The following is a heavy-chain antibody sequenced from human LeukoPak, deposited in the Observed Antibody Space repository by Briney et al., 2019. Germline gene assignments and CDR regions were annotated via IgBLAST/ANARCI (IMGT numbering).Heavy chain of an antibody. CDR2: IKRNGGEK. J-gene: IGHJ4*02. CDR1: GFTFTDYF. Sequence: GGSLRLSCVASGFTFTDYFMSWVRQARGQGLERVASIKRNGGEKYYVDSVKGRFTISRDNAKNSLYLEMSSLRVEDTAVYYCARDRGWRSSGYYLYHFDYWGQGTLVTFAS. V-gene: IGHV3-7*01. CDR3: ARDRGWRSSGYYLYHFDY. D-gene: IGHD3-22*01.